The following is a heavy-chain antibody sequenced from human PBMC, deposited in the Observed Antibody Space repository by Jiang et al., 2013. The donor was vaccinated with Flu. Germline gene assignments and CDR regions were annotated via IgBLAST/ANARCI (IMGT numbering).Heavy chain of an antibody. CDR1: GGSISSSNW. CDR2: IYHSGST. V-gene: IGHV4-4*02. Sequence: PGLVKPSGTLSLTCAVSGGSISSSNWWSWVRQPPGKGLEWIGEIYHSGSTNYNPSLKSRVTISVDKSKNQFSLKLSSVTAADTAVYYCARFGRSKGLFRSYYYGMDVWGKGTTVTVSS. CDR3: ARFGRSKGLFRSYYYGMDV. D-gene: IGHD1-26*01. J-gene: IGHJ6*04.